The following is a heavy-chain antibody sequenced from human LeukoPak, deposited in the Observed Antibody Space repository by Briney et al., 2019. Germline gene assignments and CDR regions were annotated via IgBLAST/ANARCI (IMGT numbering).Heavy chain of an antibody. J-gene: IGHJ4*02. V-gene: IGHV3-7*01. D-gene: IGHD2-15*01. CDR2: IKEDGSEK. CDR3: ARNSFLGYCSGGSCFGTNIDFDY. CDR1: GFTFSSYW. Sequence: GGSLRLSCAGSGFTFSSYWMSWVRQAPGKGREWVANIKEDGSEKYYVDSVKGRFTISRDNAKNSLYLQMNSLRAEDTAVYYCARNSFLGYCSGGSCFGTNIDFDYWGQGTLVTVSS.